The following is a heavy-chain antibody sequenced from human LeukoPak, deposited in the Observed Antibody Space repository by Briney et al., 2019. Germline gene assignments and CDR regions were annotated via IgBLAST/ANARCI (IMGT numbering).Heavy chain of an antibody. Sequence: GGSLRLSCAASGFTFSSYSMNWVRQAPGKGLEWVSSISSSSSYIYYADSVKGRFTISGDNAKNSLYLQMNSLRAEDTAVYYCARVGVRTLDYWGQGTLVTVSS. V-gene: IGHV3-21*01. J-gene: IGHJ4*02. D-gene: IGHD2-8*01. CDR3: ARVGVRTLDY. CDR2: ISSSSSYI. CDR1: GFTFSSYS.